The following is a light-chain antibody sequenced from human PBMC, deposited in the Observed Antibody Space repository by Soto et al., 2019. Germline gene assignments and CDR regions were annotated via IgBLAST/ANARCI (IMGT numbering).Light chain of an antibody. J-gene: IGKJ1*01. V-gene: IGKV3-20*01. CDR1: QSVSSNY. CDR2: GSS. CDR3: HQYGRSLST. Sequence: EIVLTQSPGTLSLSPGEGATLSCRASQSVSSNYLAWYQQKPGQAPRLLIYGSSNSATGIPDRFIGSGFGTDFTLTIDRLEPEDFAVYYCHQYGRSLSTFGQWTRVDIK.